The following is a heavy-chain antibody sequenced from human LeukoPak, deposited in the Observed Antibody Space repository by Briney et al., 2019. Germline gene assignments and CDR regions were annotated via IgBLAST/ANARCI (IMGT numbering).Heavy chain of an antibody. CDR1: GGSFSGYY. CDR2: INHSGST. CDR3: ARGGVVPAAKAYYYYGMDV. Sequence: SETLSLTCAVYGGSFSGYYWSWTRQPPGKGLEWIGEINHSGSTNYNPSLKSRVTISVDTSKNQFSLKLSSVTAADTAVYYCARGGVVPAAKAYYYYGMDVWGQGTTVTVSS. J-gene: IGHJ6*02. D-gene: IGHD2-2*01. V-gene: IGHV4-34*01.